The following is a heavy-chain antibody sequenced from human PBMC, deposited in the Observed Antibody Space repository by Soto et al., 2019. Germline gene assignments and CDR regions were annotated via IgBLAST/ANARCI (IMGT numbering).Heavy chain of an antibody. CDR1: GFHFSSYS. CDR2: ISSSSSYI. D-gene: IGHD2-2*01. CDR3: ARDIVVVPAAVPHPSRYYYYGMDV. J-gene: IGHJ6*02. V-gene: IGHV3-21*01. Sequence: GGSLRLSCAASGFHFSSYSMNWVRQAPGKGLEWVSSISSSSSYIYYADSVKGRFTISRDNAKNSLYLQMNSLRAEDTAVYYCARDIVVVPAAVPHPSRYYYYGMDVWGQGTTVTVSS.